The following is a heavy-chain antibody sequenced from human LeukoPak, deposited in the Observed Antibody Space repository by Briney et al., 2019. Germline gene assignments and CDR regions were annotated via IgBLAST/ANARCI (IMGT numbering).Heavy chain of an antibody. V-gene: IGHV4-4*09. J-gene: IGHJ5*02. CDR1: GGSISSYY. CDR3: ARRYYDSSGYVNWFDP. Sequence: SETLSLTCTVSGGSISSYYWSWIRQPPGTGLEWIGYIYTSGSTNYNPSLKSRVTISVDTSKNQFSLKLSSVTAADTAVYYCARRYYDSSGYVNWFDPWGQGTLVTVSS. CDR2: IYTSGST. D-gene: IGHD3-22*01.